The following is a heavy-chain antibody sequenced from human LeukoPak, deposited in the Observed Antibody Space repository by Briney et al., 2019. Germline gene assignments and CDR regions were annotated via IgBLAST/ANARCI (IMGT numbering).Heavy chain of an antibody. CDR3: ARHYYGVNPPSYWYFDL. D-gene: IGHD4-23*01. Sequence: PGGSLRLSCAASGFTVSSNYMSWVRQAPGKGLEWIASIYYSGTTYYNPSLKSRVTISVDTSKNQFSLKLNSVTAADTAVYYCARHYYGVNPPSYWYFDLSGRGTLVTVSS. CDR2: IYYSGTT. CDR1: GFTVSSNY. V-gene: IGHV4-39*01. J-gene: IGHJ2*01.